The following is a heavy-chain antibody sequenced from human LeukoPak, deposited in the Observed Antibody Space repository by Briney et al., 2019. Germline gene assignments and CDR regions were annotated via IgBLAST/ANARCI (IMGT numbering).Heavy chain of an antibody. Sequence: SETLSLTSAVYGGSFSRYYWSWIRQSPGKGLEWIAEINHRGDTNYHPSVKSRVSISVDTSKNQFSLKVPSLTAADTAVYFCARGPTISETGYFDYWGQGTLVTVSS. J-gene: IGHJ4*03. D-gene: IGHD1-1*01. CDR3: ARGPTISETGYFDY. CDR1: GGSFSRYY. V-gene: IGHV4-34*01. CDR2: INHRGDT.